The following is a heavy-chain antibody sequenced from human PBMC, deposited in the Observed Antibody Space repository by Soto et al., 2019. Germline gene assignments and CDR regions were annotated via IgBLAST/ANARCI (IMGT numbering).Heavy chain of an antibody. CDR1: GFTFDNYA. CDR3: ANLPLYGSGFDC. D-gene: IGHD3-10*01. V-gene: IGHV3-9*01. J-gene: IGHJ4*02. CDR2: ISWNGASI. Sequence: EAQLVESGGGLVQPGRSLRLSCTASGFTFDNYAINWVRRAPGKGLEWVAGISWNGASIGYAASVKGWFTISRDNAKNSLFLQMNSLTVDDTAVYYCANLPLYGSGFDCWGQGTLVTVS.